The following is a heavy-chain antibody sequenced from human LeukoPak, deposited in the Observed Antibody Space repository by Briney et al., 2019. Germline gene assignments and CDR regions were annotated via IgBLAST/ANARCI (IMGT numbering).Heavy chain of an antibody. V-gene: IGHV3-30-3*01. CDR2: ISYDGSNK. Sequence: PGRSLRLSCAASGFTFSSSAMRWVRQAPGKGLERVAVISYDGSNKYYADSVKGRFTISRDNSKNTLYLQMNSLRAEDTAVYYCARDYVDGYNPGEAFDIWGQGTMVTVSS. CDR1: GFTFSSSA. CDR3: ARDYVDGYNPGEAFDI. J-gene: IGHJ3*02. D-gene: IGHD5-24*01.